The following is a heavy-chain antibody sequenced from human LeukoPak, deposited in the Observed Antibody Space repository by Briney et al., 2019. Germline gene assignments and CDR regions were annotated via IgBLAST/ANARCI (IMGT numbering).Heavy chain of an antibody. CDR2: IKQDGSEK. J-gene: IGHJ5*02. V-gene: IGHV3-7*01. D-gene: IGHD2-2*01. CDR1: GFTFSSYW. Sequence: GGSLRLSCAASGFTFSSYWMSWVRQAPGKGLEWVANIKQDGSEKYYVDSVKGRFTISRDNAKNSLYLQMNSLRAEDTAVYYCARGACSSTSRYSFWFDPWGQGTLVTVSS. CDR3: ARGACSSTSRYSFWFDP.